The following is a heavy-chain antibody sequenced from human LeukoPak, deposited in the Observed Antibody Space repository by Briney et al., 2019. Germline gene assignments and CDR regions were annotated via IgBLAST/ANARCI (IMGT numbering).Heavy chain of an antibody. CDR2: INHSGST. CDR1: GGSFSGYY. CDR3: ARAYYDFWSGYYPAFDY. D-gene: IGHD3-3*01. Sequence: SETLSLTCAVSGGSFSGYYWSWIRQPPGKGLGWIGEINHSGSTNYNPSLKSRVTISVDTSKNQFSLKLSSVTAADTAVYYCARAYYDFWSGYYPAFDYWGQGTLVTVSS. J-gene: IGHJ4*02. V-gene: IGHV4-34*01.